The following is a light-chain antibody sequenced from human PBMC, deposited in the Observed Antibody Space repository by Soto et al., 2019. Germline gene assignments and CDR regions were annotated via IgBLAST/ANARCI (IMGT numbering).Light chain of an antibody. Sequence: DIQMPQSPSSLSASVGDSVTITCRASQSISSYLNWYQQKPGKAPKLLIYAASSLQSGVPSRFCGSESGTDFTLTISSLQPEDFATYYCQQSYSTPWTFGQGTKVDIK. CDR2: AAS. CDR3: QQSYSTPWT. V-gene: IGKV1-39*01. J-gene: IGKJ1*01. CDR1: QSISSY.